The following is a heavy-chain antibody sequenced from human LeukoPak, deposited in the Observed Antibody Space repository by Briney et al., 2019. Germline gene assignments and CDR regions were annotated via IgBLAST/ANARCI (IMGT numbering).Heavy chain of an antibody. CDR3: ARDLYASGTIAVDY. V-gene: IGHV1-2*02. Sequence: ASVKVSCKASGYTFNDYGVSWVRQAPGQGLEWMGWINPSTGGTNYAQRFQGRVTMTRDTPISAAYMELSSLRSDDTAVYYCARDLYASGTIAVDYWGQGTLVTVSS. D-gene: IGHD3-10*01. J-gene: IGHJ4*02. CDR2: INPSTGGT. CDR1: GYTFNDYG.